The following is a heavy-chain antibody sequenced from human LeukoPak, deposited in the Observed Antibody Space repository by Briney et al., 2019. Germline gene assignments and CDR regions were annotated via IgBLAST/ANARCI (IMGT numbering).Heavy chain of an antibody. V-gene: IGHV4-61*01. CDR3: ARGYSSGWFGGFDY. Sequence: PSETLSLTCTVSAGSVSNGNYYWSWLRQPPGKALEWIGYIYYTGTTYYIPSLEGRVTISVDTSKNQFSVKLNSVTAADTAVYYCARGYSSGWFGGFDYWGQGTLVTVSS. D-gene: IGHD6-19*01. CDR1: AGSVSNGNYY. CDR2: IYYTGTT. J-gene: IGHJ4*02.